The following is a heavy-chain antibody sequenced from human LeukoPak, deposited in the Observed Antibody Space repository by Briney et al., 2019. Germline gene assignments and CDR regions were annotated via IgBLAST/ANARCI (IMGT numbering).Heavy chain of an antibody. J-gene: IGHJ4*02. Sequence: ASVKVSCKASGYTFTGYYMHWVRQAPGQGLEWMGWINPNSGGTNYAQKFQGGVTMTRDTSISTAYMELSRLRSDDTAVYYCARSAHFGIAAAGTSFDYWGQGTLVTVSS. D-gene: IGHD6-13*01. CDR1: GYTFTGYY. CDR3: ARSAHFGIAAAGTSFDY. V-gene: IGHV1-2*02. CDR2: INPNSGGT.